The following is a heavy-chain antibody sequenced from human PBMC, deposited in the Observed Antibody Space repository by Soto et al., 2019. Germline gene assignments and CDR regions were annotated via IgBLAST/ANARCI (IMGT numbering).Heavy chain of an antibody. D-gene: IGHD2-2*01. V-gene: IGHV1-2*06. CDR1: GYTFTGYY. CDR3: ARVPRPGYCSSTSCYRDY. CDR2: INPNSGGT. Sequence: ASVKVSCKASGYTFTGYYMHWVRQAPGQGLEWMGRINPNSGGTNYAQKFQGRVTMTRDTSISTAYMELSRLRSDDTAVYYCARVPRPGYCSSTSCYRDYWGQGTLVTVSS. J-gene: IGHJ4*02.